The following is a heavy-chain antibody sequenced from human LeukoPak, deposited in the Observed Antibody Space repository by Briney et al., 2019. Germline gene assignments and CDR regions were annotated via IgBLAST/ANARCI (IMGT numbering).Heavy chain of an antibody. D-gene: IGHD2-2*01. CDR2: INTNTGNP. CDR3: ARGGLYCSSTSCYGHNWFDP. CDR1: GYTFTSYA. V-gene: IGHV7-4-1*02. J-gene: IGHJ5*02. Sequence: ASVKVSCKASGYTFTSYAMNWVRQAPGQGLERMGWINTNTGNPTYAQGFTGRFVFSLDTSVSTAYPQISSLKAEDTAVYYCARGGLYCSSTSCYGHNWFDPWGQGTLVTVSS.